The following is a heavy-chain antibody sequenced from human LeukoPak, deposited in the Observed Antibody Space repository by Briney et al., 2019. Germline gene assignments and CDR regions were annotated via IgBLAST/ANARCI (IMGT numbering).Heavy chain of an antibody. D-gene: IGHD5-24*01. CDR3: AREQMATIGY. Sequence: PSETLSLTCTVSGYSISSGYYWGWIRPPPGKGLEWIGSIYHSGSTYYNPSLKSRVTISVDTSKNQFSLKLSSVTAADTAVYYCAREQMATIGYWGQGTLVTVSS. J-gene: IGHJ4*02. V-gene: IGHV4-38-2*02. CDR1: GYSISSGYY. CDR2: IYHSGST.